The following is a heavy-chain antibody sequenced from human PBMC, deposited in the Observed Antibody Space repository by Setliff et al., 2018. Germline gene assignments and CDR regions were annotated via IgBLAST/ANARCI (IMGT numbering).Heavy chain of an antibody. CDR1: GYTFTTVTTFG. J-gene: IGHJ3*02. CDR3: VVFLITNGPVNDGFDI. V-gene: IGHV1-18*01. Sequence: ASVKVSCKASGYTFTTVTTFGISWVRQAPGQGLEWMGWSSTDNGNTHYAQKFRDRLTMTADTSTDTVSMELSRLRSEDTAFYYCVVFLITNGPVNDGFDIWGQGTMVTVSS. D-gene: IGHD2-8*01. CDR2: SSTDNGNT.